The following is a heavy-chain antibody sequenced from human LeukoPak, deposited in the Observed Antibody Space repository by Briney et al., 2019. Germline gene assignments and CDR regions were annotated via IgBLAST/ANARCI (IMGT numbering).Heavy chain of an antibody. J-gene: IGHJ4*02. CDR2: INTNTGNP. D-gene: IGHD6-19*01. CDR1: GYTFTSYA. CDR3: ARVDVWYSSGWYFDY. V-gene: IGHV7-4-1*02. Sequence: ASVKVSCKASGYTFTSYAMNWVRQAPGQGLEWMGWINTNTGNPTYAQGFTGRFAFSSDTSVSTAYLQISSLKAEDTAVYYCARVDVWYSSGWYFDYWGQGTLVTVSS.